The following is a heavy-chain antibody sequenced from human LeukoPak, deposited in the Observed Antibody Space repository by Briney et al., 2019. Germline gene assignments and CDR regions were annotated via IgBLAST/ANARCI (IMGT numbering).Heavy chain of an antibody. CDR3: ARGQWLGIDY. V-gene: IGHV4-31*11. Sequence: SQTLSLTCAVSGVSIRSAGYSWYWIRQHPGKGLEWIGHIYYSGSPSYNPSLQSRVTISMDTSKNQFSLKLSSVTAADTAVYYCARGQWLGIDYWGQGTLVTVSS. CDR2: IYYSGSP. CDR1: GVSIRSAGYS. J-gene: IGHJ4*02. D-gene: IGHD6-19*01.